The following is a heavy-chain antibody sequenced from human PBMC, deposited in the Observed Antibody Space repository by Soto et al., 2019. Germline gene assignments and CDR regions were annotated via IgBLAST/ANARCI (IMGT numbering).Heavy chain of an antibody. CDR3: ARGAAGIAVAGPSYYFDY. V-gene: IGHV1-69*02. CDR2: IIPILGIA. D-gene: IGHD6-19*01. J-gene: IGHJ4*02. Sequence: QVXLVQSXAEVKKPGSSVKVSCKASGGTFSSYSISWVRQAPGQGLEWMGRIIPILGIANYAQKLQGRVTITADKSTSTAYMELSSLRSEDTAVYYCARGAAGIAVAGPSYYFDYWGQGTLVTVSS. CDR1: GGTFSSYS.